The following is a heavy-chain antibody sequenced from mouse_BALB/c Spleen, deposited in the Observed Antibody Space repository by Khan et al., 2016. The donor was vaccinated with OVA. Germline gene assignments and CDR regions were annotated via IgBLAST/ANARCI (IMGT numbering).Heavy chain of an antibody. V-gene: IGHV1-77*01. D-gene: IGHD1-2*01. CDR2: ISPGSGDT. CDR3: ARRNYFGYTFAY. Sequence: QVQLQQSGAELARPGASVKLSCKASGYTFTDYYINWVKQRTGQGLEWIGEISPGSGDTYYNERFKGKATLTADKSSSTAYRQLSSLTSEDSAVYVCARRNYFGYTFAYWGQGTLVTVSA. J-gene: IGHJ3*01. CDR1: GYTFTDYY.